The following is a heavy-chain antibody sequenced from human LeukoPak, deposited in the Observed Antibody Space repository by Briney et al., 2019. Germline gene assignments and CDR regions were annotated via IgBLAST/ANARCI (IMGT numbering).Heavy chain of an antibody. D-gene: IGHD6-13*01. CDR3: AKAASSSWPSYYYGMDV. CDR2: IKEDGSER. Sequence: GGSLRLSCATSGFIFNTYWMTWVRQAPGKGLEWVANIKEDGSERYYVDSVEGRFTISRDNTRNSLNLQLNSLRVDDTAVYYCAKAASSSWPSYYYGMDVWGQGTTVTVSS. J-gene: IGHJ6*02. CDR1: GFIFNTYW. V-gene: IGHV3-7*03.